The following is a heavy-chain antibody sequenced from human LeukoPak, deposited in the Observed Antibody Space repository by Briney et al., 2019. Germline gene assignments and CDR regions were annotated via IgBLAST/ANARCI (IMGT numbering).Heavy chain of an antibody. V-gene: IGHV3-30-3*01. D-gene: IGHD3-10*01. CDR3: ARGGGYGSGSHYYFDQ. CDR2: ISYDGSNK. CDR1: GFTFSSYA. J-gene: IGHJ4*02. Sequence: PGGSLRLSCAASGFTFSSYAMHWVRQAPGKGLEWVAVISYDGSNKYYADSVKGRFTISRDNAKNALYLQMNSLRAEDTAVYYCARGGGYGSGSHYYFDQWGQGTLVTVSS.